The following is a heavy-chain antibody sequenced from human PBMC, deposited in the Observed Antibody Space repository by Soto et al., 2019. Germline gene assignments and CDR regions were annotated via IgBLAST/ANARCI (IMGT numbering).Heavy chain of an antibody. CDR3: ARGGVDYYDSSGYYFSPYYFDY. Sequence: SETLSLTCTVSGGSISNYYWSWIRQPPGKGLELIGYMFYSGSTNYNPSLKSRVTISVDRSKSQFSLKLSSVTAADTAVYYCARGGVDYYDSSGYYFSPYYFDYWGQGTLVTVSS. D-gene: IGHD3-22*01. CDR1: GGSISNYY. V-gene: IGHV4-59*12. J-gene: IGHJ4*02. CDR2: MFYSGST.